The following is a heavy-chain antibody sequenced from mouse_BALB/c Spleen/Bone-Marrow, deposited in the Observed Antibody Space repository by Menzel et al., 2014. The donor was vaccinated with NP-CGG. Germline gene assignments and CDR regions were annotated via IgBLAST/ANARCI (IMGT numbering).Heavy chain of an antibody. CDR1: GYTFTNYY. J-gene: IGHJ3*01. Sequence: VKLMSSGAELVKPGASVRMSCKASGYTFTNYYMYWVKQRPGQGLEWIGEINPSNGGTNFNEKFKSKATLTVDKSSNTTYMQLSSLTSEDSAVYYCTRSGNYYVALWGQATLGTVSA. CDR3: TRSGNYYVAL. CDR2: INPSNGGT. D-gene: IGHD2-1*01. V-gene: IGHV1S81*02.